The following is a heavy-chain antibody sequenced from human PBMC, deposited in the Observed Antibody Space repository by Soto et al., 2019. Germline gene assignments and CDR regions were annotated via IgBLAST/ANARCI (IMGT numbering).Heavy chain of an antibody. CDR2: INHSGST. CDR3: ARGVCLRAKYYYYGMDV. J-gene: IGHJ6*02. Sequence: SETLSLTCAVYGGSFSGYYWSWIRQPPGKGLEWIGEINHSGSTNYNPSLKSRVTISVDTSKNQFSLKLSSVTAADTAVYYCARGVCLRAKYYYYGMDVWCQGITVTVS. D-gene: IGHD1-26*01. V-gene: IGHV4-34*01. CDR1: GGSFSGYY.